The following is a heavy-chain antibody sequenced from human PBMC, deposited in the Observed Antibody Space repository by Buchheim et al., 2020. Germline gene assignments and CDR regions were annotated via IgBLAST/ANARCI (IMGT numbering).Heavy chain of an antibody. J-gene: IGHJ6*02. Sequence: EVQLLESGGGLVQPGGSLRLSCAASGFTFSSYAMSWVRQAPGKGLEWVSHISTRANTIKYADSVKGRFTTSRDNAKKSLYLQMNSLRADDTAVYYCAGFFYYGSGTYYNPYSYNGMDVWGQGTT. CDR1: GFTFSSYA. CDR2: ISTRANTI. CDR3: AGFFYYGSGTYYNPYSYNGMDV. D-gene: IGHD3-10*01. V-gene: IGHV3-48*03.